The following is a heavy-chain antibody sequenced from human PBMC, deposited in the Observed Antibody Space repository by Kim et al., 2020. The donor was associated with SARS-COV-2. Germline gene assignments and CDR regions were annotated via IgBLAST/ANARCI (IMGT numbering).Heavy chain of an antibody. D-gene: IGHD2-21*02. CDR2: IKQDGSEK. CDR3: ARNGGTVTAPRYYYYYGMDV. J-gene: IGHJ6*02. CDR1: GFTFSSYW. Sequence: GGSLRLSCAASGFTFSSYWMSWVRQAPGKGLEWVANIKQDGSEKYYVDSVKGRFTISRDNAKNSLYLQMNSLRAEDTAVYFCARNGGTVTAPRYYYYYGMDVWGQGTTVTVSS. V-gene: IGHV3-7*01.